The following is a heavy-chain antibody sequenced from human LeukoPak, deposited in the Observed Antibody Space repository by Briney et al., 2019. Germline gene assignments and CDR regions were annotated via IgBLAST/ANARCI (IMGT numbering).Heavy chain of an antibody. CDR1: GYTFTGYY. D-gene: IGHD1-26*01. Sequence: ASVKVSCKASGYTFTGYYIHWVRQAPGQGLEWMGWINPNSGGTNYAQKFQGRVTMTRDTSTSTVYMELSSLRSEDTAVYYCARVHYRRDSPTNYWGQGTLVTVSS. CDR3: ARVHYRRDSPTNY. V-gene: IGHV1-2*02. CDR2: INPNSGGT. J-gene: IGHJ4*02.